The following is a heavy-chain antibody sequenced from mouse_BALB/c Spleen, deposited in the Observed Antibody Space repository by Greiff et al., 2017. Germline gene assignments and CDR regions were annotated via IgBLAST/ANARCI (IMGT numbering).Heavy chain of an antibody. CDR2: ISYSGST. Sequence: ESGPGLVKPSQSLSLTCTVTGYSITSDYAWNWIRQFPGNKLDWMGYISYSGSTSYNPSLKSRISITRDTSKNQFFLQLNSVTTEDTATYYCARFITTVVAKDYFDYWGQGTTLTVSS. CDR3: ARFITTVVAKDYFDY. V-gene: IGHV3-2*02. D-gene: IGHD1-1*01. CDR1: GYSITSDYA. J-gene: IGHJ2*01.